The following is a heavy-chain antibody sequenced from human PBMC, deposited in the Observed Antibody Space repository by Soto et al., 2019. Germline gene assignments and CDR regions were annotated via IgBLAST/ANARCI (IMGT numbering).Heavy chain of an antibody. CDR2: INAGNGNT. CDR3: ARDHAYGIPDY. D-gene: IGHD2-21*01. CDR1: GYTFTSYA. V-gene: IGHV1-3*01. Sequence: QVQLVQSGAEVKKPGASVKVSCKASGYTFTSYAMHWVRQAPGQRLEWMGWINAGNGNTKYSQKFQGRVTITRDTFASTAYTELSSLRSEDTAVYYCARDHAYGIPDYRGQGTLVTVSS. J-gene: IGHJ4*02.